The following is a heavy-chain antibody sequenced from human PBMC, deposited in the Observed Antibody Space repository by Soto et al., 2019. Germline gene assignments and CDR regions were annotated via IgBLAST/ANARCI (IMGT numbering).Heavy chain of an antibody. V-gene: IGHV4-31*03. D-gene: IGHD1-7*01. Sequence: SETLSLTCTVSGVSISSGGYYWGWIRQHPGKGLEWIGNIYHSGRTYYNPSLKSRVIMSVDTSKNHFSLNLNSVTAADTAVYYCARDRGGWNYGSYYYGMDVWGQGTTVTVSS. CDR3: ARDRGGWNYGSYYYGMDV. CDR1: GVSISSGGYY. CDR2: IYHSGRT. J-gene: IGHJ6*02.